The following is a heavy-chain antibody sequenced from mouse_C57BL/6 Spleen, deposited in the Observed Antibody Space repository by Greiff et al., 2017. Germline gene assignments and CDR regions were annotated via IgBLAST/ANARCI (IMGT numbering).Heavy chain of an antibody. V-gene: IGHV1-53*01. CDR2: INPSNGGT. D-gene: IGHD1-1*01. CDR1: GYTFTSYW. J-gene: IGHJ2*01. CDR3: ASWGYYYGSSYVIDY. Sequence: QVQLQQPGTELVKPGASVKLSCKASGYTFTSYWMHWVKQRPGQGLEWIGNINPSNGGTNYNEKFKSKATLSVDKSSSTAYMQLSSLTSEDSAVYYCASWGYYYGSSYVIDYWGQGTTLTVSS.